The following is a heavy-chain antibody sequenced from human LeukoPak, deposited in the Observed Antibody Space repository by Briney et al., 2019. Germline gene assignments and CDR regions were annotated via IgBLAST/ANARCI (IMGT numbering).Heavy chain of an antibody. Sequence: PGRSLRLSCAASGFTFSSYGMHWVRQTPGKGLLWVSRINGDGTSATYAGSVKGRFTISRDNAKNTLYLQMNSLRAEDTAVYYCARVAYCGGDCYSLDYYYMDVWGKGTTVTVSS. CDR2: INGDGTSA. J-gene: IGHJ6*03. CDR3: ARVAYCGGDCYSLDYYYMDV. CDR1: GFTFSSYG. V-gene: IGHV3-74*01. D-gene: IGHD2-21*02.